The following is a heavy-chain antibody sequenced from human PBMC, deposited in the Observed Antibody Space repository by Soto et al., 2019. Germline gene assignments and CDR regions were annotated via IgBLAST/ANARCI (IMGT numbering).Heavy chain of an antibody. CDR3: ARWDRQQMVSASYYGMDV. CDR2: INHSGST. Sequence: PSEALSVPLAVYGWSFSSYDWGGFRRPPGKGLEWIGEINHSGSTNYNPSLKSRVTISVDTSKKQFTLKLSSVTDADTAVYYCARWDRQQMVSASYYGMDVWGQGTTVTVSS. V-gene: IGHV4-34*01. CDR1: GWSFSSYD. D-gene: IGHD6-13*01. J-gene: IGHJ6*02.